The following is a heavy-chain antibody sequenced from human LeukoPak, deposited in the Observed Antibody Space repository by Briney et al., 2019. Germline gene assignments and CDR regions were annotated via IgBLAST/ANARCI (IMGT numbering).Heavy chain of an antibody. CDR1: GYTFTGYY. CDR2: INPNSGGT. CDR3: ARVGAVAGRRVGYFDY. D-gene: IGHD6-19*01. J-gene: IGHJ4*02. V-gene: IGHV1-2*02. Sequence: ASVTVSCKASGYTFTGYYMHWVRQAPAQGLEWMGWINPNSGGTNYAQKFQGRVTMTRDTSISTAYMELSRLRSDDTAVYYCARVGAVAGRRVGYFDYWGQGTLVTVSS.